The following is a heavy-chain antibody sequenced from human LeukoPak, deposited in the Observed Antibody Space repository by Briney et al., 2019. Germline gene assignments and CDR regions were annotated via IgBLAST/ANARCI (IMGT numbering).Heavy chain of an antibody. CDR3: AKDRRDYCSSTSCYEPYFDY. Sequence: PGGSLRLSCAASGFTFSSYGMHWVRQAPGKGLEWVAVISYDGSNKYYADSVKGRFTISRDNSKNTLYLQMNSLRAEDTAVYYCAKDRRDYCSSTSCYEPYFDYWGQGALVTVSS. V-gene: IGHV3-30*18. CDR1: GFTFSSYG. D-gene: IGHD2-2*01. CDR2: ISYDGSNK. J-gene: IGHJ4*02.